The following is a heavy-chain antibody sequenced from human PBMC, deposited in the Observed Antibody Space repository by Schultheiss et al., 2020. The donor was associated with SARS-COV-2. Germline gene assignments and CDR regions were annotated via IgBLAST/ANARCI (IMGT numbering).Heavy chain of an antibody. V-gene: IGHV4-59*01. Sequence: SETLSLTCAVYGGSFGGYYWSWIRQPPGKGLEWIGYIYYSGSTYYNPSLKSRVTISVDTSRNQFSLKLSSVTAADTAVYYCARAAPYKGYYYGMDVWGQGTTVTV. CDR2: IYYSGST. D-gene: IGHD1-14*01. CDR3: ARAAPYKGYYYGMDV. CDR1: GGSFGGYY. J-gene: IGHJ6*02.